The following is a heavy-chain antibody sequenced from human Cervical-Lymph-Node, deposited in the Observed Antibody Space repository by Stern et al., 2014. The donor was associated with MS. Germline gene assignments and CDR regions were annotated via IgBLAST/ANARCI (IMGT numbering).Heavy chain of an antibody. Sequence: VHLVESGGGVVQPGRSLRLSCAASGFTFSNYGMHWVRQAPGKGLEWLAVIWYDGNKKYYADSVKGRFTISRDNSKNTLFLQMSSLTAEDTALYYCARGNWNYEGMGYWGQGTLVTVYS. CDR2: IWYDGNKK. J-gene: IGHJ4*02. V-gene: IGHV3-33*01. CDR1: GFTFSNYG. D-gene: IGHD1-7*01. CDR3: ARGNWNYEGMGY.